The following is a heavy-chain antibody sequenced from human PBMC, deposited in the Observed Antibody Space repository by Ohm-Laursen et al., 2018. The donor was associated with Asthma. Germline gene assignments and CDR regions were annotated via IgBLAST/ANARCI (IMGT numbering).Heavy chain of an antibody. CDR1: GFTFSSYS. D-gene: IGHD3-10*01. V-gene: IGHV3-48*02. Sequence: SLRLSCAASGFTFSSYSMNWVRQAPGKGLEWVSYISSSSSTIYYADSVKGRFTISRDNAKNSLYLQMNSLRDEDTAVYYCAREFLMVRGVSYYYYGMDVWGQGTTVTVSS. J-gene: IGHJ6*02. CDR3: AREFLMVRGVSYYYYGMDV. CDR2: ISSSSSTI.